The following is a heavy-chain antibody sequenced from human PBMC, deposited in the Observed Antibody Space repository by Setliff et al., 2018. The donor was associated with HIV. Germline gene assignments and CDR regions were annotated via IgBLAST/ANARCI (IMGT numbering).Heavy chain of an antibody. D-gene: IGHD3-10*01. Sequence: LSLTCAVYGYPIDSGFYWGWIRQTPGKGLEWIASSYHTGSKYYNPSLKRRVTISVDTSKNQFSLKLTSVTAADTAVYYCARNHYYGSGKNRWFDPWGQGMLVTVSS. CDR3: ARNHYYGSGKNRWFDP. CDR1: GYPIDSGFY. CDR2: SYHTGSK. J-gene: IGHJ5*02. V-gene: IGHV4-38-2*01.